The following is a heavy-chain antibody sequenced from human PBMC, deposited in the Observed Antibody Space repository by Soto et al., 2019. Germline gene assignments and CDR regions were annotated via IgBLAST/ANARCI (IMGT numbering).Heavy chain of an antibody. CDR1: GYTFTGYY. J-gene: IGHJ6*02. V-gene: IGHV1-69*04. CDR2: IIPILGIA. D-gene: IGHD6-13*01. CDR3: ARGKYSSSSYYYGMDV. Sequence: GASVKVSCKASGYTFTGYYMHWVRQAPGQGLEWMGRIIPILGIANYAQKFQGRVTITADKSTSTAYMELRSLRSDDTAVYYCARGKYSSSSYYYGMDVWGQGTTVTVSS.